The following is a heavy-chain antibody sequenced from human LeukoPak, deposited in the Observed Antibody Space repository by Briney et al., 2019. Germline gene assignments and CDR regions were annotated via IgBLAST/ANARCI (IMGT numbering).Heavy chain of an antibody. CDR1: GGSFSGYY. CDR3: CGFVSGYYLFDY. Sequence: SETLSLTCAVYGGSFSGYYWSWIRQPPGKGLEWIGEINHSGSTNYNPSLKSRVTISVDTSKNQFSLKLSSVTAADTAVYYCCGFVSGYYLFDYWGQGTLVTVSS. CDR2: INHSGST. D-gene: IGHD3-22*01. V-gene: IGHV4-34*01. J-gene: IGHJ4*02.